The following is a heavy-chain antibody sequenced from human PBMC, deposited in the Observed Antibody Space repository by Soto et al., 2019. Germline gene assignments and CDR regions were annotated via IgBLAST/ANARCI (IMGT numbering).Heavy chain of an antibody. Sequence: PGGSLRLSCAASGFTFSSYGMHWVRQAPGKGLEWVAVISYDGSNKYYADSVKGRFTISRDNSKNTLYLQMNSLRAEDTAVYYCAKARGYSGYDTRPYYFDYWGQGALVTVSS. J-gene: IGHJ4*02. D-gene: IGHD5-12*01. CDR3: AKARGYSGYDTRPYYFDY. CDR1: GFTFSSYG. V-gene: IGHV3-30*18. CDR2: ISYDGSNK.